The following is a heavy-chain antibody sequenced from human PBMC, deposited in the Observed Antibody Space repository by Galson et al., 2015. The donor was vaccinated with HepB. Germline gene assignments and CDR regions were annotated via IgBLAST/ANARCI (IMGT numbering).Heavy chain of an antibody. Sequence: SLRLSCAASGFTFSGSAMNWVRQASGKGLEWVGRIRSKANSYATAYAASVKGRFTISRDDSKNTAYLQMNSLKTEDTAVYYCTRPVDGVPAASWWDYYYYYMDVWGKGTTVTASS. J-gene: IGHJ6*03. D-gene: IGHD2-2*01. V-gene: IGHV3-73*01. CDR3: TRPVDGVPAASWWDYYYYYMDV. CDR2: IRSKANSYAT. CDR1: GFTFSGSA.